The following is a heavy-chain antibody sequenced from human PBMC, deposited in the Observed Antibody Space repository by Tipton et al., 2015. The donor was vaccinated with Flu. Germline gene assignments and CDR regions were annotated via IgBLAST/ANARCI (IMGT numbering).Heavy chain of an antibody. D-gene: IGHD1-26*01. Sequence: TLSLTCTVSGGSISSGSYYWSWIRQHPGKGLEWIGHIYYSGSTSYSPSLKSRVTILRDKSMNQFSLKLTSVSAADTAVYYCAKSGSYLEYLQHWGQGTLVTVSS. V-gene: IGHV4-31*03. CDR1: GGSISSGSYY. CDR3: AKSGSYLEYLQH. J-gene: IGHJ1*01. CDR2: IYYSGST.